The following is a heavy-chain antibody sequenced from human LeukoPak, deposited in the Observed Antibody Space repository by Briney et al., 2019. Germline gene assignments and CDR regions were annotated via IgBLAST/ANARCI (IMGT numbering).Heavy chain of an antibody. V-gene: IGHV4-34*01. Sequence: PSETLSLTCAVYGGSFSGYYWSWIRQPPGKGLEWIGEINHSGSTNYNPSLKSRVTISVDTSKNQFSLKLSSVTAADTAVYYCARARGPHIVVVPAARDWFDPWGQGTLVTVSS. D-gene: IGHD2-2*01. J-gene: IGHJ5*02. CDR3: ARARGPHIVVVPAARDWFDP. CDR1: GGSFSGYY. CDR2: INHSGST.